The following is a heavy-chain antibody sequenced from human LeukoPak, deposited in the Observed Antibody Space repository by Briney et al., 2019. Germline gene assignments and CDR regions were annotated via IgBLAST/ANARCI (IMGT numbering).Heavy chain of an antibody. V-gene: IGHV3-30*02. CDR2: IRYDGSNK. D-gene: IGHD1-26*01. CDR3: AKDGQWELLQGAFDI. Sequence: GGSLRLSCAASGFTFSSYGTHWVRQAPGKGLEWVAFIRYDGSNKYYADSVKGRFTISRDNSKNTLYLQMNSLRAEDTAVYYCAKDGQWELLQGAFDIWGQGTMVTVSS. CDR1: GFTFSSYG. J-gene: IGHJ3*02.